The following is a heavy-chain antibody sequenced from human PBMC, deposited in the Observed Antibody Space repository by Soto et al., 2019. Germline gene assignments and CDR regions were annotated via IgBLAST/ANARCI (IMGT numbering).Heavy chain of an antibody. D-gene: IGHD2-21*01. CDR1: GYTFTGYY. V-gene: IGHV1-2*04. CDR3: ARGEGGPRWGSLDY. CDR2: INPNSGGT. Sequence: AASVKVSCKASGYTFTGYYMHWVRQAPGQGLEWMGWINPNSGGTNYAQKFQGWVTMTRDTSISTAYMELSRLRSDDMAVYYCARGEGGPRWGSLDYWGQGTLVTVSS. J-gene: IGHJ4*02.